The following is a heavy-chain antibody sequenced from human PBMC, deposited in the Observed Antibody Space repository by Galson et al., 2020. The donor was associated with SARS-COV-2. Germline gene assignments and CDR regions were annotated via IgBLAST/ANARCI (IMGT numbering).Heavy chain of an antibody. CDR3: ARRWGDSDY. V-gene: IGHV4-59*13. CDR1: GGSISSYY. CDR2: IYYSGST. D-gene: IGHD1-26*01. Sequence: SQTLSLTCTVSGGSISSYYWSWIRQPPGKGLEWIGYIYYSGSTNYNPSLKSRVTISVDTSKNQFSLKLSSVTAADTAVYYCARRWGDSDYWGQGTLVTVSS. J-gene: IGHJ4*02.